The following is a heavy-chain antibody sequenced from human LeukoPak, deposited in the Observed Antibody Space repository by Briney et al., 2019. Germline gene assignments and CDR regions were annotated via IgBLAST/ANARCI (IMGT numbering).Heavy chain of an antibody. Sequence: SETLSLTCAVSGGSFSGYYWSWIRQPPGKGLEWIGEINHSGSTNYNPSLKSRVTISVDTSKNQFSLKLSSVTAADTAVYYCARANNDYVWGSYRPAFDYWGQGTLVTVSS. D-gene: IGHD3-16*02. V-gene: IGHV4-34*01. J-gene: IGHJ4*02. CDR1: GGSFSGYY. CDR2: INHSGST. CDR3: ARANNDYVWGSYRPAFDY.